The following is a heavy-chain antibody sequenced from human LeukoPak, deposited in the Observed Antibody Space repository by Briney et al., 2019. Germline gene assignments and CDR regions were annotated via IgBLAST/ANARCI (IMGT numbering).Heavy chain of an antibody. CDR1: GFTFSSYS. CDR2: ISSSSSTI. J-gene: IGHJ6*03. V-gene: IGHV3-48*01. Sequence: PGGSLRLSCAASGFTFSSYSMNWVRQAPGKGLEWVSYISSSSSTIYYADSVKGRFTISRDNAKNSLYLQMNSLRAEDTVVYYCARVHNPYDFWSGRLRGYYYYMDVWGKGTTVTVSS. CDR3: ARVHNPYDFWSGRLRGYYYYMDV. D-gene: IGHD3-3*01.